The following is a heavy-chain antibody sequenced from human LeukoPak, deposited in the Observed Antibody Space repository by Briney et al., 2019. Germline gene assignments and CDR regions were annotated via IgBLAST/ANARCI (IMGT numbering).Heavy chain of an antibody. Sequence: PGGSLRLSCAASGFTFRSYEMNWVRQPPGKGLEWIGEIYHSGSTNYNPSLKSRVTISVDKSKNQFSLKLSSVTAADTAVYYCASSITIFGVVKSEWWFDPWGQGTLVTVSS. V-gene: IGHV4-4*02. J-gene: IGHJ5*02. CDR3: ASSITIFGVVKSEWWFDP. CDR2: IYHSGST. CDR1: GFTFRSYEM. D-gene: IGHD3-3*01.